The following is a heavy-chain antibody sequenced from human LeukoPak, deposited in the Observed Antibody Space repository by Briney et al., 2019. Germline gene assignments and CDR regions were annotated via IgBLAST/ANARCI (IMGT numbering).Heavy chain of an antibody. CDR1: NYSISSGYY. CDR2: IYHSGST. J-gene: IGHJ4*02. Sequence: PSETLSLTCAVSNYSISSGYYWGWIRQPPGKGLEWIGSIYHSGSTYYNPSLKSRVTISVDTSKNQFSLKLSSVTAADTAVYYCARSHSDSSFDYWGQGTLDTVSS. CDR3: ARSHSDSSFDY. V-gene: IGHV4-38-2*01. D-gene: IGHD3-3*01.